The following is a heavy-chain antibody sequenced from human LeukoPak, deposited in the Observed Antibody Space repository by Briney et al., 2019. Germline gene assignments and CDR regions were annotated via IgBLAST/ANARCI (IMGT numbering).Heavy chain of an antibody. CDR3: AKTWSVTMIVVDAFDI. V-gene: IGHV3-30*18. CDR2: MSGDGSKT. J-gene: IGHJ3*02. D-gene: IGHD3-22*01. Sequence: GGSLRLSCEAYEFSFSSYSMHWVRQTPDKGLDWLAVMSGDGSKTFYADSVKGQFTISRDNSKNTLYLQMNSLRAEDTAVYYCAKTWSVTMIVVDAFDIWGQGTMVTVSS. CDR1: EFSFSSYS.